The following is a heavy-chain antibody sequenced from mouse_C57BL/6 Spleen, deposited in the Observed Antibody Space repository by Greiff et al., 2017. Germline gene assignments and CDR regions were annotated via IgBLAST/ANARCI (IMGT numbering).Heavy chain of an antibody. V-gene: IGHV1-64*01. CDR2: IHPNSGST. J-gene: IGHJ4*01. D-gene: IGHD2-2*01. Sequence: QVQLQQPGAELVKPGASVKLSCKASGYTFTSYWMHWVKQRPGQGLEWIGMIHPNSGSTNYNEQFKSKATLTVDKSSSTAYMQLSTLTSEDSAVSCWAPATMVTTRGVCYAVDYWGQGTTVTVSS. CDR1: GYTFTSYW. CDR3: APATMVTTRGVCYAVDY.